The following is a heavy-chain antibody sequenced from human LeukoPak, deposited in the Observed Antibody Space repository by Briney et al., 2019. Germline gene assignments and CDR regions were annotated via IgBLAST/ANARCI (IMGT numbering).Heavy chain of an antibody. CDR3: AREFVVVPAAITPFGY. CDR1: GYTFTSYG. J-gene: IGHJ4*02. CDR2: ISAYNGNT. V-gene: IGHV1-18*01. Sequence: GSVKVPCKASGYTFTSYGISWVRQAPGQGLEWMGWISAYNGNTNYAQKLQGRVTMTTDTSTSTAYMELRSLRSDDTAVYYCAREFVVVPAAITPFGYWGQGTLVTVSS. D-gene: IGHD2-2*02.